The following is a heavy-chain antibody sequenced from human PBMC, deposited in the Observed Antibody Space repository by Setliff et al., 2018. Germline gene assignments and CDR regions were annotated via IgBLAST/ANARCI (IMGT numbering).Heavy chain of an antibody. J-gene: IGHJ3*02. CDR2: ISAYNANT. D-gene: IGHD7-27*01. Sequence: ASVKVSCKASGYIFTSYAINWVRQAPGQGLEWMGSISAYNANTNYAQNLQGRVTMTRDTSTAYMELRSLRSDDTAVYYRAREPLWGSHDAFDIWGQGTMVTVSS. CDR3: AREPLWGSHDAFDI. V-gene: IGHV1-18*01. CDR1: GYIFTSYA.